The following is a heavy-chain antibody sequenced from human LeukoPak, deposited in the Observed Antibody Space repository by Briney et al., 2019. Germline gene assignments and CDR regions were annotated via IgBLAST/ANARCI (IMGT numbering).Heavy chain of an antibody. Sequence: SETLSLTCTVSGGSISSYYWSWIRQPPGKGLERIGYIYYSGSTKYNPSLKSRVTISVDTSKSQFSLNLSSVTAADTAVYYCARSFYTSGPQAAFDIWGQGTMVTVSS. CDR2: IYYSGST. CDR3: ARSFYTSGPQAAFDI. D-gene: IGHD6-19*01. CDR1: GGSISSYY. V-gene: IGHV4-59*01. J-gene: IGHJ3*02.